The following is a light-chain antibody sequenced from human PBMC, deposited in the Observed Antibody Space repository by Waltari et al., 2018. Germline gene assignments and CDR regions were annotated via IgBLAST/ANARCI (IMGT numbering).Light chain of an antibody. CDR2: LGS. Sequence: DIVMTQSPLSLYGPPGEAASISCRSSQSLLHSNGYNYLDWYLQKPGQSPQLLIYLGSNRASGVPDRFSGSASGTDFTLKISRVEAEDVGVYYCMQALQTPYTFGQGTKLEIK. CDR3: MQALQTPYT. J-gene: IGKJ2*01. V-gene: IGKV2-28*01. CDR1: QSLLHSNGYNY.